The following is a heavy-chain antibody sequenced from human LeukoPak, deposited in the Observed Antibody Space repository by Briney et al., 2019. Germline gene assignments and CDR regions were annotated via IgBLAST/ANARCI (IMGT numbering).Heavy chain of an antibody. D-gene: IGHD2-15*01. J-gene: IGHJ6*03. Sequence: ASVKVSCKASGYTFTSYGISWVRQAPGQGLEWMGWISAYNGNTNYAQKLQGRVTMTTDTSTSTAYMELRSLRSDDTAVYYCARDLEWVVVVAATYYYYYMDVWGKGTTVTVSS. V-gene: IGHV1-18*01. CDR3: ARDLEWVVVVAATYYYYYMDV. CDR1: GYTFTSYG. CDR2: ISAYNGNT.